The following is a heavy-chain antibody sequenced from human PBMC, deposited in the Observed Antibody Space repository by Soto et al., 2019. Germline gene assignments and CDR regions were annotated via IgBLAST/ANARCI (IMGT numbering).Heavy chain of an antibody. CDR3: AKSTVVPAPIDY. CDR2: ISGGANIT. Sequence: EVQLLESGGGLVQPGGSLRLSSAASASGFTFSSYAMIWVRQAPGKGLEWLSTISGGANITYYADSVKGRFTISRDISKNTLFLQMLGLRAEDTAVYFCAKSTVVPAPIDYWGQGTLVTVSS. J-gene: IGHJ4*02. CDR1: GFTFSSYA. V-gene: IGHV3-23*01. D-gene: IGHD2-2*01.